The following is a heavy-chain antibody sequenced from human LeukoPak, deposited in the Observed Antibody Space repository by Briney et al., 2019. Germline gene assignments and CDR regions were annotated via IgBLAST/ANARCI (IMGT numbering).Heavy chain of an antibody. CDR2: IYYSGST. J-gene: IGHJ4*02. D-gene: IGHD3-10*01. CDR3: ARVTVVRGVIITFGFDY. CDR1: GGSISSGGYS. V-gene: IGHV4-30-4*07. Sequence: SETLSLTCAVSGGSISSGGYSWSWIRQPPGKGLEWIGYIYYSGSTYYNPSLKSRVTISVDTSKNQFSLKLSSVTAADTAVYYCARVTVVRGVIITFGFDYWGQGTLVTVSS.